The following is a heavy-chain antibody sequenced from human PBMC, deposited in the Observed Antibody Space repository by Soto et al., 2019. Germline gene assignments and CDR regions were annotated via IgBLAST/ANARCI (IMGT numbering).Heavy chain of an antibody. CDR2: IKEDGSAK. V-gene: IGHV3-7*01. CDR3: ARDGDGYPA. J-gene: IGHJ5*02. CDR1: GFTFSRNW. Sequence: EVHLVESGGGLVQPGGSLTLSCAASGFTFSRNWMSWVRQAPGKGPEWVANIKEDGSAKYYADAVKGRLTLSRDNVENSLYLQMNSLRVEDTAVYYYARDGDGYPAWGQGTLVTVSS. D-gene: IGHD1-1*01.